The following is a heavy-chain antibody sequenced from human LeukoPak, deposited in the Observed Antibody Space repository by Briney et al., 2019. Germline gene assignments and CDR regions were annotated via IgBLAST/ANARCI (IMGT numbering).Heavy chain of an antibody. Sequence: GGSLRLSCAASGFTFSNYGMHWVRQAPGKGLEWVAVIWYDGSNKYYADSVKGRFTISRDNSKNTLYLQMNSLRGEDTAVYYCAREYYYDSSGYLNWFDPWGQGTLVTVSS. V-gene: IGHV3-33*01. J-gene: IGHJ5*02. CDR2: IWYDGSNK. D-gene: IGHD3-22*01. CDR1: GFTFSNYG. CDR3: AREYYYDSSGYLNWFDP.